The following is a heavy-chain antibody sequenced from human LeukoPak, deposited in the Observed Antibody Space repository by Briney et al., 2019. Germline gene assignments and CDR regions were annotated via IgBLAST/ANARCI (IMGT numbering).Heavy chain of an antibody. CDR3: ATDSLRFLEWLYY. Sequence: GGSLRLSCAASGFTFSDYYMSWIRQAPGKGLEWVSYISSSGSTIYYADSVKGRFTISRDNAKNSLYLQLNSLRAEDTAVYYCATDSLRFLEWLYYWGQGTLVTVSS. V-gene: IGHV3-11*04. CDR1: GFTFSDYY. J-gene: IGHJ4*02. D-gene: IGHD3-3*01. CDR2: ISSSGSTI.